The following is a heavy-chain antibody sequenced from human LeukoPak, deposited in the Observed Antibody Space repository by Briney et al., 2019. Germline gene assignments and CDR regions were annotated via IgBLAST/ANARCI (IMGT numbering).Heavy chain of an antibody. CDR3: ARVFGVVTNYYYYGMDV. Sequence: ASVKASCKASGYTFTSYDINWVRQATGQGLEWMGWMNPNSGNTGYAQKFQGRVAMTRNTSISTAYMELSSLRSEDTAVYYCARVFGVVTNYYYYGMDVWGQGTTVTVSS. D-gene: IGHD3-3*01. V-gene: IGHV1-8*01. CDR1: GYTFTSYD. J-gene: IGHJ6*02. CDR2: MNPNSGNT.